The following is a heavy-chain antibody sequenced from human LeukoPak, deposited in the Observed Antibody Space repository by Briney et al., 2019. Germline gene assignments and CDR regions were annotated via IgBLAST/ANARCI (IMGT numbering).Heavy chain of an antibody. Sequence: SETLSLTCTVSGGSITTYSWSWIRQPPGKGLEWIGYIYYSGSTNYNPSLKSRVTISEDTSKNQFSLKLSSVAAAATALYYCARARLNLVVDCGRDVWGQGTTVTVSS. J-gene: IGHJ6*02. D-gene: IGHD2-2*01. CDR2: IYYSGST. V-gene: IGHV4-59*01. CDR1: GGSITTYS. CDR3: ARARLNLVVDCGRDV.